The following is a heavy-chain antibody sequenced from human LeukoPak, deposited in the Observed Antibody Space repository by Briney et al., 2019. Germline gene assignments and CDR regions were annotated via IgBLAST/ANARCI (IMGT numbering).Heavy chain of an antibody. D-gene: IGHD3-10*01. CDR2: INHSGST. CDR3: ARGIRGSGSGSYYQYYYYYYMDV. CDR1: GGSFSGYY. J-gene: IGHJ6*03. Sequence: ASETLSLTCAVYGGSFSGYYWSWIRQPPGKGLEWIGEINHSGSTNYNPSLKSRVTISVDTSKNQFSLKLSSVTAADTAVNYCARGIRGSGSGSYYQYYYYYYMDVWGKGTTVTVSS. V-gene: IGHV4-34*01.